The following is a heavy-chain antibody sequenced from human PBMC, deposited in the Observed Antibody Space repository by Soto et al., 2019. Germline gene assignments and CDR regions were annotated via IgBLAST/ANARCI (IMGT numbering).Heavy chain of an antibody. CDR2: INSGGDTT. Sequence: EVQLLESGGGMVQPGESLRLSCAASGFTFASYTMTWVRQAPGKGLEWVSTINSGGDTTYYSDSVKGRFTISRDSPKNTLFLLMTSLRAEDTAVYYWAKSGGPPASLDVYFDYWGQGTLVTVSS. CDR1: GFTFASYT. J-gene: IGHJ4*02. V-gene: IGHV3-23*01. CDR3: AKSGGPPASLDVYFDY. D-gene: IGHD2-2*01.